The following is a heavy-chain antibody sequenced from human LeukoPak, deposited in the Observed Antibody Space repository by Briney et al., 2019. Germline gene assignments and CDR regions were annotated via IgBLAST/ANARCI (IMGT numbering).Heavy chain of an antibody. CDR1: GFTFSSHW. CDR3: ARLKGTTSVFDY. Sequence: PGGSLRLYCVASGFTFSSHWMTWVRQAPGKRLVWVGNINPDGGDKFYLDSLKGRFTMSRDNARNSLHLQMYSLRAEDTAVYYCARLKGTTSVFDYWGQGTLVTV. D-gene: IGHD1-26*01. J-gene: IGHJ4*02. V-gene: IGHV3-7*03. CDR2: INPDGGDK.